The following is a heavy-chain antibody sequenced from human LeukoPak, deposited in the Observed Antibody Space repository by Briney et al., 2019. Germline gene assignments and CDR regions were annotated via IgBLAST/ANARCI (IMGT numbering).Heavy chain of an antibody. CDR1: GGTLSGYA. J-gene: IGHJ4*02. CDR2: IIPIYGTP. Sequence: SVKVSCKASGGTLSGYAISWVRQAPGQGLEWMGGIIPIYGTPHSAQKFQGRVTITADKSTSTAYMELSSLRSEDTTVYYCARDIAVATIGADYWGQGTLVTVSS. D-gene: IGHD5-12*01. CDR3: ARDIAVATIGADY. V-gene: IGHV1-69*06.